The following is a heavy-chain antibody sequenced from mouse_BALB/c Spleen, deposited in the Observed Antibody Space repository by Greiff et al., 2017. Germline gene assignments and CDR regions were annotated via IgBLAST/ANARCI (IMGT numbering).Heavy chain of an antibody. V-gene: IGHV1-63*02. Sequence: QVQLQQSGAELVRPGTSVKISCKASGYTFTNYWLGWVKQRPGHGLEWIGDIYPGGGYTNYNEKFKGKATLTADTSSSTAYMRLSSLTSEDSAVYFCARWSIYYGYDYYAMDYWGGGTSVTVSS. CDR2: IYPGGGYT. D-gene: IGHD2-2*01. CDR3: ARWSIYYGYDYYAMDY. CDR1: GYTFTNYW. J-gene: IGHJ4*01.